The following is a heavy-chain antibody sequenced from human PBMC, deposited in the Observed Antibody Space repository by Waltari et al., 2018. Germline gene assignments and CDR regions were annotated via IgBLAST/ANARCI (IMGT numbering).Heavy chain of an antibody. CDR3: AKDEGNRRAPTFGMDV. CDR1: GFTLTSYT. D-gene: IGHD3-16*01. Sequence: EMQLLESGGGLAQPGGSVRLSCAASGFTLTSYTLNWVRQAPGRGVEWVSLMRGSGIIDYADSVKGRFTISRDNSKNTVFLQMDSRRAEDTAVYYCAKDEGNRRAPTFGMDVWGRGTTVIVS. J-gene: IGHJ6*02. V-gene: IGHV3-23*01. CDR2: MRGSGII.